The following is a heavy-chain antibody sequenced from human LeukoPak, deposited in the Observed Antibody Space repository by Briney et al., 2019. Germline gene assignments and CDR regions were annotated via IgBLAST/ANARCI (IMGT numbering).Heavy chain of an antibody. D-gene: IGHD2-8*01. CDR2: LYNTGDT. J-gene: IGHJ4*02. V-gene: IGHV3-53*01. CDR3: ATPKYTNGPLNY. CDR1: GFVVSNNY. Sequence: GGSLRLSCAASGFVVSNNYLSWVRQTPGKGLEWVSVLYNTGDTYYADSVKGRFTIPRDNPNNTLYLQMSSLRTEDTAVYYCATPKYTNGPLNYWGQGTLVTVSS.